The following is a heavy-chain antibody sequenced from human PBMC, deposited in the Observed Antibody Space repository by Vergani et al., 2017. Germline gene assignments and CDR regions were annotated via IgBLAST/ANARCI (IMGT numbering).Heavy chain of an antibody. J-gene: IGHJ5*01. CDR2: IKSDGSIT. Sequence: DVHLAESGGGFFQPGGSLRLSCSASGFSFNSYWMHWVRQAPGNGLLLVSRIKSDGSITAYADSVKGRFTISRDNAQNTLYLQMNSLRVEDTGVYYCARARCIETCYMSNWLDSWGQGTLVTVSS. V-gene: IGHV3-74*03. D-gene: IGHD3-9*01. CDR3: ARARCIETCYMSNWLDS. CDR1: GFSFNSYW.